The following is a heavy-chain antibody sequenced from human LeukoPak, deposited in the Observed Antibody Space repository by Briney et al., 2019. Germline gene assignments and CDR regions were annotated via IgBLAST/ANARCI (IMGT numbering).Heavy chain of an antibody. D-gene: IGHD3-16*01. J-gene: IGHJ4*02. V-gene: IGHV4-59*01. CDR1: GGSFSSYD. Sequence: SETLSLTCTVSGGSFSSYDWSWIRQPPGKGLAWIGYMSYTGSSNYNPSLKSRVSISVDTSKNQFSLRLNSVTAADTAVYYCARALVTFGGSPAYYFDYWGQGTLVTVSS. CDR3: ARALVTFGGSPAYYFDY. CDR2: MSYTGSS.